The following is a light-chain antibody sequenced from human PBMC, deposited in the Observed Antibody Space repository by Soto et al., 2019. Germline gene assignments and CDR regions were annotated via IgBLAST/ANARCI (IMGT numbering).Light chain of an antibody. V-gene: IGLV1-47*01. J-gene: IGLJ2*01. CDR1: SSNVGSYY. Sequence: QPVLTQPPSASGTPGQRVTISCSGSSSNVGSYYVYWYQQLPGTAPKLLIYRNNQRPSGVPGRFSGSKSGTSASLAISGLRSEDEADYYCAAWDDRLSGPGVVFGGGTKLTVL. CDR3: AAWDDRLSGPGVV. CDR2: RNN.